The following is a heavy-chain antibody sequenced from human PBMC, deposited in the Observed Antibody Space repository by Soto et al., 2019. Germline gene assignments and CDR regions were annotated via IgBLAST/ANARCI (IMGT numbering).Heavy chain of an antibody. D-gene: IGHD5-12*01. J-gene: IGHJ4*02. Sequence: QVQLVESGGGVVQPGKSLRLSCAASGFPFSSYDMHWVRQAPGKGLEWVAVISYDGNNKHYADSVRGRFTISRDNSKNALSLHMRSLRDEDTAVYYCAKELLSGYTCFEYWGQGTLVTVSS. CDR1: GFPFSSYD. CDR3: AKELLSGYTCFEY. CDR2: ISYDGNNK. V-gene: IGHV3-30*18.